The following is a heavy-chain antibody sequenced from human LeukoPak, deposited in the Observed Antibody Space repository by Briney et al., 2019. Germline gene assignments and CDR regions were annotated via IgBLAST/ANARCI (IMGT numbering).Heavy chain of an antibody. Sequence: LSGGSLRLSCATSGFTFRSYWMHWVRQAPGKGLVWVSRLNFDGSDTSYADSVKGRFTISRDNAKNTLYLQMNSLRAEDTAVYYCARSYRYGSGSYYYFDYWGQGTLVTVSS. V-gene: IGHV3-74*01. CDR3: ARSYRYGSGSYYYFDY. D-gene: IGHD3-10*01. CDR1: GFTFRSYW. CDR2: LNFDGSDT. J-gene: IGHJ4*02.